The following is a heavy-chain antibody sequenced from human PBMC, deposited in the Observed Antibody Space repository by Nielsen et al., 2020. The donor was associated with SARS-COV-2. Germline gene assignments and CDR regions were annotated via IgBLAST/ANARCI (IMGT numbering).Heavy chain of an antibody. CDR2: IYSGGSST. CDR3: AKVDDYYGMDV. V-gene: IGHV3-23*03. Sequence: GESLKIFCAASGFTFSNYAMSWVRQAPGKGLEWVSVIYSGGSSTYYADSVKGRFTISRDNSKNTLYMQMNSLRAEDTAVYYCAKVDDYYGMDVWGQGTTVTVSS. D-gene: IGHD3-9*01. J-gene: IGHJ6*02. CDR1: GFTFSNYA.